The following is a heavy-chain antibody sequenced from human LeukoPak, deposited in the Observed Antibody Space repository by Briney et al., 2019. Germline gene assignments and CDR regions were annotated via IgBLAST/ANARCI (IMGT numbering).Heavy chain of an antibody. J-gene: IGHJ4*02. V-gene: IGHV4-34*01. Sequence: SETLSLTCAVYGGSFSGYYWSWIRQPPGKGLEWIGEINHSGSTNYNPSLKSRVTISVDTSKNQFSLKLSSVTAADTAVYYCARGSTSDWPLDHWGQETLVTISS. CDR3: ARGSTSDWPLDH. CDR2: INHSGST. D-gene: IGHD2-2*01. CDR1: GGSFSGYY.